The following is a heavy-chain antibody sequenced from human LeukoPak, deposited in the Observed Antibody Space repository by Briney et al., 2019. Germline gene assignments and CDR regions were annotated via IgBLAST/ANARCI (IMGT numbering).Heavy chain of an antibody. D-gene: IGHD2-15*01. V-gene: IGHV3-20*04. Sequence: GGSLRLSCAASGFTFDDYGMSWVRQAPGKGPEWVSGINWNGGSTGYADSVKGRFTISRDNAKNSLYLQMNSLRAEDTALYYCAREYCSGGSCYTGAFDIWGQGTMVTVSS. J-gene: IGHJ3*02. CDR3: AREYCSGGSCYTGAFDI. CDR1: GFTFDDYG. CDR2: INWNGGST.